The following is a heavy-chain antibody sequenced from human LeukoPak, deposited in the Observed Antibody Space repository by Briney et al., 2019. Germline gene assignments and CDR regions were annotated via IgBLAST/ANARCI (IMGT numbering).Heavy chain of an antibody. V-gene: IGHV5-51*01. CDR3: ARRVFSSGWYVIRPATHFDY. D-gene: IGHD6-19*01. CDR2: IYPVDSDT. CDR1: GYTFTTYW. J-gene: IGHJ4*02. Sequence: GESLKFSCEGSGYTFTTYWICWGREMPEKGLEWMGIIYPVDSDTRYSPSFQGQVTISADKSISTAYLQWSSLKASDTAMYYCARRVFSSGWYVIRPATHFDYWGQGTLVTVSS.